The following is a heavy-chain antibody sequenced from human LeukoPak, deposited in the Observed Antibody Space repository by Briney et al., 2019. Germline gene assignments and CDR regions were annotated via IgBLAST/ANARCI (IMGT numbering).Heavy chain of an antibody. CDR3: ARDRRVGATHNWFNP. CDR2: IIPIFGTA. V-gene: IGHV1-69*13. Sequence: SVKVSCKASGGTFSSYAISWVRQAPGQGLEWMGGIIPIFGTANYAQKFQGRVTITADESTSIAYMELSSLRSEDTAVYYCARDRRVGATHNWFNPWGQGTLVTVSS. J-gene: IGHJ5*02. CDR1: GGTFSSYA. D-gene: IGHD1-26*01.